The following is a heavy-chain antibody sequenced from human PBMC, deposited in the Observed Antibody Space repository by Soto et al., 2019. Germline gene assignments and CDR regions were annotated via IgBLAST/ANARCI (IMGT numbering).Heavy chain of an antibody. CDR3: ARDREYQPLPEY. D-gene: IGHD2-2*01. J-gene: IGHJ4*02. V-gene: IGHV3-30*04. CDR2: ISYDGRTK. Sequence: GGPQRHPRAASGVTFVDYAMHWVSKAQGKGPEWVAAISYDGRTKYYADSVKGRFTISRDNSKNSLYLQMNSLIGEDTAVYYCARDREYQPLPEYWGQGTLVTVS. CDR1: GVTFVDYA.